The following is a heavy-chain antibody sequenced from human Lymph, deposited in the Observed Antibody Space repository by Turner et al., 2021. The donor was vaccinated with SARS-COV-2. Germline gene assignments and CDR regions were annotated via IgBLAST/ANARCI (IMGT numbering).Heavy chain of an antibody. V-gene: IGHV3-23*01. Sequence: EVQLLESGGGLVQPGGSLRLSCAASGLTFSSYAMSWVRQAPGKGLEWVSTISGSGVSTYYADSVKGRFTISRDNSKNTLYLQMNSLRAEDTAVYYCARDFGGGMDVWGQGTTVTVSS. CDR1: GLTFSSYA. CDR2: ISGSGVST. CDR3: ARDFGGGMDV. J-gene: IGHJ6*02. D-gene: IGHD3-16*01.